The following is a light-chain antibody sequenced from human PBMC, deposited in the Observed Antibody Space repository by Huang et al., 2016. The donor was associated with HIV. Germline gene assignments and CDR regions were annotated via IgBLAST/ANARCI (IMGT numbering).Light chain of an antibody. Sequence: ETVLTQSPATLSLSPGERATLSCRASQSVNSYLAWYQQKPGQTPRLLIYDASNRATGIPARCSGSGSGTDFTLTISSLEPEDFAVYYCQQRKCWPPITFGQGTRLEIK. J-gene: IGKJ5*01. CDR1: QSVNSY. V-gene: IGKV3-11*01. CDR3: QQRKCWPPIT. CDR2: DAS.